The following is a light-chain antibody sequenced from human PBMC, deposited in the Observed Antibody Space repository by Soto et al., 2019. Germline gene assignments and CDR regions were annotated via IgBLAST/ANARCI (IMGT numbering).Light chain of an antibody. CDR2: LERSGSY. J-gene: IGLJ2*01. V-gene: IGLV4-60*03. CDR1: SGHSTYI. Sequence: QSVLTQSSSASAYLGSSVKLTCTLSSGHSTYIIAWHQQQPGKAPRSLMKLERSGSYNKGSGVPDRFSGSSSGADRYLTSANIQSEDEADYYCETWDSNTVVFGAGTKLTVL. CDR3: ETWDSNTVV.